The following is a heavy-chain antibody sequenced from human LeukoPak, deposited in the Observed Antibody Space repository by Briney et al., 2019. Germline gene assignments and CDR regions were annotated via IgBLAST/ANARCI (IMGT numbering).Heavy chain of an antibody. CDR3: ARAGGYSYGYGAFDI. V-gene: IGHV4-59*01. Sequence: SETLSLTCTVSGGSISSYYWSWIRQPPGKGLEWIGYIYCSGSTNYNPSLKSRVTISVDTSKNQFSLKLSSVTAADTAVYYCARAGGYSYGYGAFDIWGQGTMVTVSS. D-gene: IGHD5-18*01. CDR1: GGSISSYY. J-gene: IGHJ3*02. CDR2: IYCSGST.